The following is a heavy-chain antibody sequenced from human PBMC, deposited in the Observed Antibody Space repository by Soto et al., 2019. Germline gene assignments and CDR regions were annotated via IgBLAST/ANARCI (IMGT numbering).Heavy chain of an antibody. CDR3: ARAYSSYLDY. CDR1: GGSFSGYY. J-gene: IGHJ4*02. Sequence: QVQLQQWGAGLLKPSETLSLTCAVYGGSFSGYYWSWIRQPPGKGLEWIGEINHSGSTNYNPSLKSRVTISVDTSKNHFSLKLSSVTAADTAVYYCARAYSSYLDYWGQGTLVTVSS. CDR2: INHSGST. V-gene: IGHV4-34*01. D-gene: IGHD6-13*01.